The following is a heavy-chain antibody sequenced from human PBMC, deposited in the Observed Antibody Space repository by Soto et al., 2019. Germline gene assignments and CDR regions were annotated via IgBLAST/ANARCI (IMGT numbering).Heavy chain of an antibody. Sequence: GASVKVSCKASGYTFTSYDINWVRQATGQGLEWMGWMNPNSGNTGYAQKFRGRVTMTRNTSISTAYMELSSLRSEDTAVYYCAVLGGVIVIPSPFDYWGQGTLVTVS. V-gene: IGHV1-8*01. CDR1: GYTFTSYD. CDR3: AVLGGVIVIPSPFDY. J-gene: IGHJ4*02. D-gene: IGHD3-16*02. CDR2: MNPNSGNT.